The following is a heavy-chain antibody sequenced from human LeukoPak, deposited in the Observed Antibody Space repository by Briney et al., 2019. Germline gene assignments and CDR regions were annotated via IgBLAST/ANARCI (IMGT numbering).Heavy chain of an antibody. CDR1: GFTVSSNY. CDR2: IYSGGST. CDR3: AREANYCSGGSCYPSVDV. Sequence: GGSLRLSCAASGFTVSSNYMSWVRQAPGKGLEWVSVIYSGGSTYYADSVKGRFTISRDNSKNTLYLQMNSLRAEDTAVYYCAREANYCSGGSCYPSVDVWGQGTTVTVSS. D-gene: IGHD2-15*01. V-gene: IGHV3-53*01. J-gene: IGHJ6*02.